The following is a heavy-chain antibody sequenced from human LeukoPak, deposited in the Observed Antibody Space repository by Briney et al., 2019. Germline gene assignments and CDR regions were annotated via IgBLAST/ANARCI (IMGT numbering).Heavy chain of an antibody. D-gene: IGHD6-19*01. CDR2: IYPGDSDT. CDR1: GYRFTSYW. Sequence: GESLKISCKVSGYRFTSYWISWVRQMPGKGLEWMGLIYPGDSDTRYNPSFQGQVTISADKSISTAYLQWSSLKASDTDIYYCARRIGSGWSDYWGQGTLVIVSS. J-gene: IGHJ4*02. V-gene: IGHV5-51*01. CDR3: ARRIGSGWSDY.